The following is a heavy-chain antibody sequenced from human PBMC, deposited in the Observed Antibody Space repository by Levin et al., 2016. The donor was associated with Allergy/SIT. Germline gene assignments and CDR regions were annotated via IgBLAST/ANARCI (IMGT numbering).Heavy chain of an antibody. J-gene: IGHJ4*02. Sequence: GGSLRLSCAASGFTFSSYSMNWVRQAPGKGLEWVASISSSSTYIYYADSVRGRFTISRDNANNSLSLQMNSLRAEDTAVYYCARYSGWHGSALAYFDYWGQGTLVTVSS. CDR1: GFTFSSYS. V-gene: IGHV3-21*01. D-gene: IGHD6-19*01. CDR2: ISSSSTYI. CDR3: ARYSGWHGSALAYFDY.